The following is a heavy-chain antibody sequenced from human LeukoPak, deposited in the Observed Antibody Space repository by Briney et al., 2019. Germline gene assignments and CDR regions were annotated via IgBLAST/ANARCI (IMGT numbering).Heavy chain of an antibody. V-gene: IGHV3-11*04. CDR3: AREALGGEPFFDY. J-gene: IGHJ4*02. Sequence: GGSLRLSCAASGFTFSDYYMSWIRQAPGKGLEWVSYISSSGSTIYYADSVKGRSTISRDNAKNSLYLQMNSLRAEDTAVYYCAREALGGEPFFDYWGQGTLVTVSS. D-gene: IGHD3-10*01. CDR1: GFTFSDYY. CDR2: ISSSGSTI.